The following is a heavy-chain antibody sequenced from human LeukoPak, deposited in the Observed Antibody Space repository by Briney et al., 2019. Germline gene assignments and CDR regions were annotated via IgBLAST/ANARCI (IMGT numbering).Heavy chain of an antibody. CDR3: ARRKLDYDILTGYYRGAFDY. Sequence: PSETLSLTCTVSGGSISSSSYYWGWIRQPPGKGLEWIGSIYYSGSTYYNPSLKSRVTISVDTSKNQFPLKLSSVTAADTAVYYCARRKLDYDILTGYYRGAFDYWGQGTLVTVSS. CDR2: IYYSGST. V-gene: IGHV4-39*01. J-gene: IGHJ4*02. D-gene: IGHD3-9*01. CDR1: GGSISSSSYY.